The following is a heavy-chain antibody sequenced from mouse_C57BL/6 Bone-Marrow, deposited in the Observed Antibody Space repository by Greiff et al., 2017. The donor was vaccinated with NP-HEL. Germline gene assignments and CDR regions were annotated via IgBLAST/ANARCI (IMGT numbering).Heavy chain of an antibody. D-gene: IGHD1-1*01. CDR3: ARSRSSTVVDN. CDR1: GYAFSSSW. CDR2: IYPGDGDT. Sequence: VMLVESGPELVKPGASVKISCKASGYAFSSSWMNWVKQRPGKGLEWIGRIYPGDGDTNYNGKFKGKATLTADKSSSTAYMQLSSLTSEDSAVYFCARSRSSTVVDNWGQGTTLTVSS. J-gene: IGHJ2*01. V-gene: IGHV1-82*01.